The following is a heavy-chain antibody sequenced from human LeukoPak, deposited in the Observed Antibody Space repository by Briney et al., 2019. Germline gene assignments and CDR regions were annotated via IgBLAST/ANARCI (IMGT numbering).Heavy chain of an antibody. J-gene: IGHJ5*02. Sequence: PGGSLRLSCAASGFTLSSYWMHWVRQAPGKGLVWVSRINSDGRTTTYADSVKGRFTISRDNAKNTLYLQMNSLRAEDTAVYYCVRGPYTSSRFDPWGQGTLVTVSS. CDR1: GFTLSSYW. D-gene: IGHD6-13*01. V-gene: IGHV3-74*01. CDR3: VRGPYTSSRFDP. CDR2: INSDGRTT.